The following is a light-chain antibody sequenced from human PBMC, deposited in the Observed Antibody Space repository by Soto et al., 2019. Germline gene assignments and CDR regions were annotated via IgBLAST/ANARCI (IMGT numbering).Light chain of an antibody. CDR1: QSVSKNY. J-gene: IGKJ4*01. CDR2: GAS. CDR3: QQRSSWPLT. Sequence: DILLTQYPGTLSLSPGERATLSCGASQSVSKNYLGWYQQKTGQAPRLLIYGASSRAAGFPARLSGSGSGTDLTITINNIENEDFEVYLCQQRSSWPLTFGGGTKVDIK. V-gene: IGKV3D-20*02.